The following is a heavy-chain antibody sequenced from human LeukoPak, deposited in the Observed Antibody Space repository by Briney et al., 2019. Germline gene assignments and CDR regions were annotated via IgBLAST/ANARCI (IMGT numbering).Heavy chain of an antibody. CDR2: INHSGST. Sequence: SETLSLTCAVYGGSFSGYYWSWIRQPPGKGLEWIGQINHSGSTNYSPSLKSRVTISVDTSKNQFSLKLSSVTAADTAVYYCARSPGLGNDYWGQGTLVTVSS. CDR3: ARSPGLGNDY. D-gene: IGHD7-27*01. V-gene: IGHV4-34*01. J-gene: IGHJ4*02. CDR1: GGSFSGYY.